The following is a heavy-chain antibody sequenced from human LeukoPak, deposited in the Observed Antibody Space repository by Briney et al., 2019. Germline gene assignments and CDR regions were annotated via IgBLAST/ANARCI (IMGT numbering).Heavy chain of an antibody. CDR2: ISGSGTST. Sequence: GGSLRLSCAASGLTFSSYAMSWVRQAPGKGLEWVTGISGSGTSTYYADSVKGRCTISRDNSKNTVYLQMNSLGAEDTAVYYCAKNTGLDMVRGVGYLDRWGQGTLVTVSS. J-gene: IGHJ4*02. V-gene: IGHV3-23*01. CDR1: GLTFSSYA. CDR3: AKNTGLDMVRGVGYLDR. D-gene: IGHD3-10*01.